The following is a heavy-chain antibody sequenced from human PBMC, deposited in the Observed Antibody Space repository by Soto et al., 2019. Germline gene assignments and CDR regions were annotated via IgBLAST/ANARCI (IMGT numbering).Heavy chain of an antibody. CDR1: GGSISSSDYY. CDR2: IYYSGIT. D-gene: IGHD3-10*01. Sequence: SETLSLTCTVSGGSISSSDYYWSWIRQPPGKGLEWIGYIYYSGITYYNPSLKSRVTISVDTSKNQFSLKLSSVTAADTAVYYCAREVEVIMVPHFDNWGQGTLVTVSS. CDR3: AREVEVIMVPHFDN. J-gene: IGHJ4*02. V-gene: IGHV4-30-4*01.